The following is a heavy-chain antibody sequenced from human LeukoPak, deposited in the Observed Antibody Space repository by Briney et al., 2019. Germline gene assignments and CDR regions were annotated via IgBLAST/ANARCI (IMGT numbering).Heavy chain of an antibody. CDR3: ARHVDSYPMVATRGYFDL. J-gene: IGHJ2*01. Sequence: GESLKISCKGSGYSFTSYWIGWVRQMPGKGLEWMGIIYPGDSDTRYSPSFQGQVTISADKSISTAYLQWSSLKASDTAMYYCARHVDSYPMVATRGYFDLWGRGTLVTVSS. CDR1: GYSFTSYW. V-gene: IGHV5-51*01. CDR2: IYPGDSDT. D-gene: IGHD5-12*01.